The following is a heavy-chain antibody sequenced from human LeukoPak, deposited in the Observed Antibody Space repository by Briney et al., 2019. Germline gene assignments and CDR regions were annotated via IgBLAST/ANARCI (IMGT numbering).Heavy chain of an antibody. CDR3: AGGGGYDNHWFDP. J-gene: IGHJ5*02. V-gene: IGHV4-34*01. D-gene: IGHD1-26*01. CDR2: INHSGST. Sequence: SETLSLTCAVYGGSFSGYYWSWIRQPPGKGLEWIGEINHSGSTNYNPSLKSRVTISVDTSKNQFSLKLSSVTAADTAVYYCAGGGGYDNHWFDPWGQGTLVTVSS. CDR1: GGSFSGYY.